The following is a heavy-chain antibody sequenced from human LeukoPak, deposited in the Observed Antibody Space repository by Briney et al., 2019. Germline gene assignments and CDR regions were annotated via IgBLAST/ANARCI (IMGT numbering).Heavy chain of an antibody. CDR2: IYYSGST. CDR3: ARGTKTGNTGYDWNY. V-gene: IGHV4-59*01. J-gene: IGHJ4*02. CDR1: GGSISGYY. Sequence: SETLSPTCTVSGGSISGYYWAWIRQPPGKGLEWIGYIYYSGSTNYNPSLKSRVTISVDTSTNQFSLKLSSVTAADTAVYFCARGTKTGNTGYDWNYWGQGSLVTVSS. D-gene: IGHD5-12*01.